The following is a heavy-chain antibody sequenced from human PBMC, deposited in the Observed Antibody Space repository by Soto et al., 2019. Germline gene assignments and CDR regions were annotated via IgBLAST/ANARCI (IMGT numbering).Heavy chain of an antibody. V-gene: IGHV3-53*05. CDR1: GFTVSSNY. D-gene: IGHD3-22*01. CDR2: IYSGGST. Sequence: EVQLVETGGGLIQPGGSLRLSCAASGFTVSSNYMSWVRQAPGKGLEWVSVIYSGGSTYYADSVKGRFTISRDNSKNTLYLQMNSLRAADTALYHSAREGSGSSGHYRMDVWGQGTTVTVFS. CDR3: AREGSGSSGHYRMDV. J-gene: IGHJ6*02.